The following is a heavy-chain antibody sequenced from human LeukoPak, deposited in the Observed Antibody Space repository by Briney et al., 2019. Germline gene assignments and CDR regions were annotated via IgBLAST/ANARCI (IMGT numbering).Heavy chain of an antibody. CDR2: IWYDGSNK. CDR1: GFTFSSYG. J-gene: IGHJ4*02. D-gene: IGHD2-15*01. V-gene: IGHV3-33*01. CDR3: ARDAPNCSGGSCYEGPFDY. Sequence: GRSLILSCAASGFTFSSYGVHWVRQAPGKGLEWVAVIWYDGSNKYYADSVKGRFTISRDNSKNTLYLQMNSLRAEDTAVYYCARDAPNCSGGSCYEGPFDYWGQGTLVTVSS.